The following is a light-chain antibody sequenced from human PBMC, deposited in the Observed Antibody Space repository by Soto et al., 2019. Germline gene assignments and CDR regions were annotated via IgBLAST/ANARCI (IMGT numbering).Light chain of an antibody. CDR3: QQYGSSPIT. Sequence: EIVLTQSPGTLSLSPGERATLSCRASQSVSSSYLAWYQQRPGQAPRLLIYVASNRATGTPDRFSGSGSGTDFPLTIRRLEPEDFAVYYCQQYGSSPITFGQGTRLEIK. CDR2: VAS. V-gene: IGKV3-20*01. J-gene: IGKJ5*01. CDR1: QSVSSSY.